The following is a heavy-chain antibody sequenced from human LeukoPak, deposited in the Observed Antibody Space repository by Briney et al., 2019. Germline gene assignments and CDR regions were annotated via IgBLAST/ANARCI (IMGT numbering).Heavy chain of an antibody. V-gene: IGHV3-7*01. J-gene: IGHJ3*02. D-gene: IGHD3-10*01. CDR3: ARTVWFGAYDAFDI. CDR1: GFTFSSYW. CDR2: IKQDGSEK. Sequence: GGSLRLSCAASGFTFSSYWMSWVRQAPGKGLEWVANIKQDGSEKYYVDSVKGRFTISRDDAKNSLNLQMNSLRAEDTAVYYCARTVWFGAYDAFDIWGQGTMVTVSS.